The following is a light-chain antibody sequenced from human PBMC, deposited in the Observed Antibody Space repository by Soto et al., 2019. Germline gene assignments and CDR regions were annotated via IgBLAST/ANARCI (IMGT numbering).Light chain of an antibody. V-gene: IGKV1-39*01. CDR1: QSISSY. Sequence: DIQMTQSPSSLSASVGARVTITCRASQSISSYLNWYQQKPGKAPKLLIYAASSLQRGGPSRFRVSGSWTDFTLSISNLQPEDFATYYCQHSYSTPITFGQGTRLEIK. CDR3: QHSYSTPIT. J-gene: IGKJ5*01. CDR2: AAS.